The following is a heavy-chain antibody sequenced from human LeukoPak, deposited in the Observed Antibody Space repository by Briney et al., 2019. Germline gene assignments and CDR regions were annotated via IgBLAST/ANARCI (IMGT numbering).Heavy chain of an antibody. D-gene: IGHD1-26*01. Sequence: SETLSLTCTVSGGSISSYYWSWIRQPPGKGLERIGYIYYSGSTNYNPSLKSRVTISVDTSKNQFSLKLSSVTAADTVVYYCASSYSGSYSFDYWGQGTLVTVSS. CDR2: IYYSGST. CDR3: ASSYSGSYSFDY. CDR1: GGSISSYY. V-gene: IGHV4-59*08. J-gene: IGHJ4*02.